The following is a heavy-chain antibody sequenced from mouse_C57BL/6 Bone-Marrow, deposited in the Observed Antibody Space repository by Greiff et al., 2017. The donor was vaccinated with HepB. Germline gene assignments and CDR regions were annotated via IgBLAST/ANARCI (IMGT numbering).Heavy chain of an antibody. D-gene: IGHD2-10*01. CDR3: ARRGPLPHYFDY. CDR2: IYPRDGST. Sequence: VMLVESDAELVKPGASVKISCKVSGYTFTDHTIHWMKQRPEQGLEWIGYIYPRDGSTKYNEKFKGKATLTADKSSSTAYMQLNSLTSEDSAVYFCARRGPLPHYFDYWGQGTTLTVSS. CDR1: GYTFTDHT. J-gene: IGHJ2*01. V-gene: IGHV1-78*01.